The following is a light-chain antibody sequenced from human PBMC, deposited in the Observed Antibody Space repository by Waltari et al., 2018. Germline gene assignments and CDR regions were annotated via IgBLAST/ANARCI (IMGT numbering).Light chain of an antibody. CDR2: GSS. J-gene: IGKJ3*01. CDR1: HDIINY. Sequence: DIQMTQSPSSLSASVGDRVPLTCQARHDIINYLDWYQQKPGKAPKLLIYGSSNLETGVPSRFSGSGSGTDFTFTISSLQPEDIATYYCQQYNNIPQTFGPGTRVEIK. V-gene: IGKV1-33*01. CDR3: QQYNNIPQT.